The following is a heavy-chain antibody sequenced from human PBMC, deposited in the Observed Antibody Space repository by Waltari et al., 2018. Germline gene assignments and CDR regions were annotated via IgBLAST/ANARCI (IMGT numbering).Heavy chain of an antibody. CDR3: AKDLRAFRNVDILTGYNWYFDL. D-gene: IGHD3-9*01. J-gene: IGHJ2*01. CDR1: GFTFSSYA. Sequence: EVQLVESGGGLVQPGGSLRLSCAASGFTFSSYAMSWVRQAPGKGLEWVSAISGSGGSTYYADSVKGRFTISRDNSKNTLYLQMNSLRAEDTAVYYCAKDLRAFRNVDILTGYNWYFDLWGRGTLVTVSS. CDR2: ISGSGGST. V-gene: IGHV3-23*04.